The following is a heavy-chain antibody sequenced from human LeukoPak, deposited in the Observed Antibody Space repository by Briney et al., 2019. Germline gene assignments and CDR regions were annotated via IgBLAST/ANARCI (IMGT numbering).Heavy chain of an antibody. V-gene: IGHV4-34*01. CDR3: ARVMITMVRGVIIIGGSGWFDP. J-gene: IGHJ5*02. CDR1: GGSFSGYY. D-gene: IGHD3-10*01. Sequence: SETLSLTCAVYGGSFSGYYWSWIRQPPGKGLEWIGEINHSGSTNYNPSLKSRVTISVDTSKNQFSLKLSSVTAKDTAVYDCARVMITMVRGVIIIGGSGWFDPWGQGTLVTVSS. CDR2: INHSGST.